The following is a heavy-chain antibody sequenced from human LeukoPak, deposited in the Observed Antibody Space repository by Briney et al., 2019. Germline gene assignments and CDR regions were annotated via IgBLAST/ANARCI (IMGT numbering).Heavy chain of an antibody. Sequence: QTSETLSLTCTVSGDSISSGDYYWSWVRQAPGKGLEWVANIKQDGSEKYYVDSVKGRFTISRDNAKNSLYLQMNSLRAEDTAVYYCARASVRFLEPYYFDYWGQGTLVTVSS. CDR1: GDSISSGDYY. CDR3: ARASVRFLEPYYFDY. V-gene: IGHV3-7*01. J-gene: IGHJ4*02. CDR2: IKQDGSEK. D-gene: IGHD3-3*01.